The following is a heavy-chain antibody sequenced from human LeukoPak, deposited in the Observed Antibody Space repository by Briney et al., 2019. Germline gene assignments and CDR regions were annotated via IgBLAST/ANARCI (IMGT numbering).Heavy chain of an antibody. CDR2: VNHSGST. CDR3: ARALRYTSWSPMDV. D-gene: IGHD2-2*01. Sequence: SETLSLTCAVYGGSFSGYYWSWIRQPPGKGLEWIGEVNHSGSTNYNPSLKSRVTISVDTSKNQFSLKLSSVTAADTAVYYCARALRYTSWSPMDVWGKGTTVTVSS. V-gene: IGHV4-34*01. J-gene: IGHJ6*03. CDR1: GGSFSGYY.